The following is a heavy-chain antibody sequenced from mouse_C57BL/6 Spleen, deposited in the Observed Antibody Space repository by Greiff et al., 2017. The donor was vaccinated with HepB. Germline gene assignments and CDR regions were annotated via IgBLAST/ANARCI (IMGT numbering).Heavy chain of an antibody. Sequence: EVKLLESGAGLVKPGGSLKLSCAASGFTFSSYAMSWVRQTPEKRLEWVAYISSGGDYIYYADTVKGRFTIPRDNSRNTLYLQMSSLKSEDTAMYYCTRDRRTGTFDYWGQGTTLTVSS. J-gene: IGHJ2*01. CDR3: TRDRRTGTFDY. V-gene: IGHV5-9-1*02. CDR1: GFTFSSYA. D-gene: IGHD4-1*01. CDR2: ISSGGDYI.